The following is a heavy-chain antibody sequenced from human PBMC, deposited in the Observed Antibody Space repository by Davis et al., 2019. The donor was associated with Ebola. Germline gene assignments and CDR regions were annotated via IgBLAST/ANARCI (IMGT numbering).Heavy chain of an antibody. CDR3: ARGYVEMRGYYYYYYGMDV. CDR2: ISYDGSNK. CDR1: GFTFSSYA. J-gene: IGHJ6*02. V-gene: IGHV3-30-3*01. D-gene: IGHD3-16*01. Sequence: PGGSLRLSCAASGFTFSSYAMHWVRQAPGKGLEWVAVISYDGSNKYYADSVKGRFTISRDNSKNTLYLQMNSLRAEDTAVYYCARGYVEMRGYYYYYYGMDVWGQGTTVTVSS.